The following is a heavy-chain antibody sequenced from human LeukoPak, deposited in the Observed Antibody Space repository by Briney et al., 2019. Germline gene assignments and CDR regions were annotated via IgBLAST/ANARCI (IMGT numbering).Heavy chain of an antibody. CDR1: GFTFDDYG. D-gene: IGHD6-19*01. CDR3: AREGYSSGWQLYYYYMDV. J-gene: IGHJ6*03. Sequence: GGSLRLSCAASGFTFDDYGMSWVRQAPGKGLEWVSGINWNGGSTGYADSVKGRFTISRDNAKNPLYLQMNSLRAEDTALYYCAREGYSSGWQLYYYYMDVWGKGTTVTVSS. CDR2: INWNGGST. V-gene: IGHV3-20*04.